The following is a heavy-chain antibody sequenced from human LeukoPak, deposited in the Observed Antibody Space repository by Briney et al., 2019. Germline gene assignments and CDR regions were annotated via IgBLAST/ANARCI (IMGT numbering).Heavy chain of an antibody. D-gene: IGHD3-3*01. CDR2: ISGSGGST. CDR1: GFTFSSYA. Sequence: HPGGSLRLSCAASGFTFSSYAMSWVRQAPGKGLEWVSTISGSGGSTYYANSVKGRFTFSRDKSKNTLYLKVNSLRAEDKAIYYCAKEGDYDFWRGHYNWFDLWGQGTLVTVSS. V-gene: IGHV3-23*01. J-gene: IGHJ5*02. CDR3: AKEGDYDFWRGHYNWFDL.